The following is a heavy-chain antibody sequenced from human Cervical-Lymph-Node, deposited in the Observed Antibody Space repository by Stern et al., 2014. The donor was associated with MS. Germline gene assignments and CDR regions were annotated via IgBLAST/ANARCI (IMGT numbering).Heavy chain of an antibody. V-gene: IGHV1-69*01. D-gene: IGHD2/OR15-2a*01. Sequence: QVQLVQSGAEVKKPGSSVKVSCKASGGTLKNYGISWVRQAPGQGLEWMGGIIPILGSGDYAQDFQGRVTITADEVTSTLYMELSSLTSEDTAVYYCARQYRPYFYGFGVWGHGTTVTVSS. J-gene: IGHJ6*02. CDR3: ARQYRPYFYGFGV. CDR2: IIPILGSG. CDR1: GGTLKNYG.